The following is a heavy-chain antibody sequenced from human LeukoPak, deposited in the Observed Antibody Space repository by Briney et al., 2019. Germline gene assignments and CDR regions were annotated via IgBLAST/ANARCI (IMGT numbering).Heavy chain of an antibody. CDR1: GFIFSNYW. Sequence: GGSLRLSCAASGFIFSNYWMSWVRQAPGKGLAWVGSIKQDGSVKYYVDSVKGRFTISRDNAKNSLYLQMNSLRADDTAVYYCVRDERGSSFGGQGTLVTVSS. D-gene: IGHD1-26*01. J-gene: IGHJ4*02. V-gene: IGHV3-7*01. CDR2: IKQDGSVK. CDR3: VRDERGSSF.